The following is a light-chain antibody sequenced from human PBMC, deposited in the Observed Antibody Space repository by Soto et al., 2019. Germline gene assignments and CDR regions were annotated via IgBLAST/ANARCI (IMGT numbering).Light chain of an antibody. Sequence: QSVLTQPPSASATPGQRVTISCSGSDSNVGINFVYWYQQLPGTAPKLLIYTNDQRPSGVPDRFSGSKSGTSASLAISGLRSEDEADYYCSSYASSGAVVFGGGTKLTVL. CDR2: TND. V-gene: IGLV1-47*02. J-gene: IGLJ2*01. CDR3: SSYASSGAVV. CDR1: DSNVGINF.